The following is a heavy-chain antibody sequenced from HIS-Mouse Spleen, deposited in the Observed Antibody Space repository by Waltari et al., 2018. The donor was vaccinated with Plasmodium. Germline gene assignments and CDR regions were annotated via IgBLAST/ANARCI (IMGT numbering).Heavy chain of an antibody. J-gene: IGHJ4*02. D-gene: IGHD3-22*01. V-gene: IGHV4-34*01. CDR2: INHSGST. CDR3: ARTVGYYYDSSVYDY. Sequence: QVQLQQWGAGLLKPSETLSLTCAVYGGSFSGSSWNWIRQPPGKGLEWIGEINHSGSTNYNPSLKSRVTISVDTSKNQFSLKLSSVTAADTAVYYCARTVGYYYDSSVYDYWGQGTLVTVSS. CDR1: GGSFSGSS.